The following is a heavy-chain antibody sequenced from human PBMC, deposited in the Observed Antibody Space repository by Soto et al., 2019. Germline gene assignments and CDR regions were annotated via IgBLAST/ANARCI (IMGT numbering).Heavy chain of an antibody. CDR1: GYTFSSYG. J-gene: IGHJ4*02. D-gene: IGHD2-15*01. V-gene: IGHV1-18*01. Sequence: QVQLVQSGAEVKKPGASVKVSCKASGYTFSSYGISWVRQAPGQGIEWMGWISAYNGNTNYAQKLQGRVTMTTDTSTTTDYMELRSLRSDDTAVYYCARDDALEYCSGGSCYSFDYWGQGTRVTVSS. CDR2: ISAYNGNT. CDR3: ARDDALEYCSGGSCYSFDY.